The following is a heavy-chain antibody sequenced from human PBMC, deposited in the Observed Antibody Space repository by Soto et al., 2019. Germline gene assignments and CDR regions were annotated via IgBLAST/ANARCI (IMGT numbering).Heavy chain of an antibody. D-gene: IGHD5-12*01. J-gene: IGHJ6*04. CDR2: IYYSGST. V-gene: IGHV4-59*01. Sequence: PSETLSLTCTVSGGSISSYYWSWIRQPPGKGLEWIGYIYYSGSTNYNPSLKSRVTISVDTSKNQFSLKLSSVTAADTAVYYCARWRPYSGLDVWGKGTTVTVSS. CDR1: GGSISSYY. CDR3: ARWRPYSGLDV.